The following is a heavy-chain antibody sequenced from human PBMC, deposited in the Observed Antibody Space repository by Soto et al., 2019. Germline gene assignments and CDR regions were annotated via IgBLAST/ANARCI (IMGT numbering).Heavy chain of an antibody. CDR2: IYYSGST. CDR1: GCSLSSGDYY. Sequence: PSETLSLTCTVSGCSLSSGDYYWSWILQPPGKGLEWIGYIYYSGSTYFNPYLKSRFTISLDMSKNYFTLKLSSVTAADTAVYYCARMTYCGRPWYRAFVYWCQGTLVTVFS. CDR3: ARMTYCGRPWYRAFVY. J-gene: IGHJ4*02. D-gene: IGHD2-21*01. V-gene: IGHV4-30-4*01.